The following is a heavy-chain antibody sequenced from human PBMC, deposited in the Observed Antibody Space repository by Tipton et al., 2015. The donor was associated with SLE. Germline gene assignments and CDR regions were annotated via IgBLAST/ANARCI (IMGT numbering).Heavy chain of an antibody. CDR1: GSSISNGFH. J-gene: IGHJ4*02. D-gene: IGHD3-22*01. V-gene: IGHV4-38-2*02. CDR3: ARDEYRYDTTGYHLLGHFDF. CDR2: INYIGAT. Sequence: TLSLTCTVSGSSISNGFHWGWIRQTPGMGLEWIGDINYIGATDYNPSLQSRVTISIDTSKNQFSLRLTSVTAADTAVYYCARDEYRYDTTGYHLLGHFDFWGQGTLVTVSS.